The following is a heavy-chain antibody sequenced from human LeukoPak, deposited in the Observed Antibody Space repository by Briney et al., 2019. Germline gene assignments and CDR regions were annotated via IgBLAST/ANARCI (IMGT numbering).Heavy chain of an antibody. CDR3: AKDNRHYYDSSGYYYPAGF. CDR1: GFTFSSYG. Sequence: GGSLRLSCAASGFTFSSYGMHWVRQAPGKGLEWMAVISYDGSNKYYADSVKGRFTISRDNSKNTLYLQMNSLRAEDTAVYYCAKDNRHYYDSSGYYYPAGFWGQGTLVTVSS. CDR2: ISYDGSNK. V-gene: IGHV3-30*18. J-gene: IGHJ4*02. D-gene: IGHD3-22*01.